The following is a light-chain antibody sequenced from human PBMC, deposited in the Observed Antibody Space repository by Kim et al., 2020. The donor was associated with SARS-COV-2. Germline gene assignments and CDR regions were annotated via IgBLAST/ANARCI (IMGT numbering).Light chain of an antibody. Sequence: SSELTQPPSVSLSPGQTARINCSGDALPRHYAYWYQQRPGQAPVLIIYQDTERPSKIPERFSASSSGTTVTLTISGVQAEDEADYYCQSADSSGTYVIFGGGTQLTVL. V-gene: IGLV3-25*03. J-gene: IGLJ2*01. CDR2: QDT. CDR3: QSADSSGTYVI. CDR1: ALPRHY.